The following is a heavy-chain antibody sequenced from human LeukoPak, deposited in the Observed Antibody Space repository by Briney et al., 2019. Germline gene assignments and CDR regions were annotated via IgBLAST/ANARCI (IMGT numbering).Heavy chain of an antibody. V-gene: IGHV1-2*02. CDR3: ARVKDSSSWHYFDL. J-gene: IGHJ4*02. CDR1: GYTFTAYY. CDR2: VNPFSGGT. Sequence: GASVKVSCKASGYTFTAYYIHWLRQAPGQGLEWMGWVNPFSGGTIPAQKFQDRVTMTKDTSINTAYMELSSQRSDDTAVYYCARVKDSSSWHYFDLWGQGTLVTVSS. D-gene: IGHD6-13*01.